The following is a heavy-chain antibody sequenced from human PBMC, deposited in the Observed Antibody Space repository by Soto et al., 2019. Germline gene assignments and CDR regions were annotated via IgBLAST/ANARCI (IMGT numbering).Heavy chain of an antibody. Sequence: SETLSLTCTVSGGSISSSSYYWGWIRQPPGKGLEWIGSIYYSGSTYYNPSLKSRVTISVDTSKNQFSLKLSSVTAADTAVYYCARHGSYSSGSYNWFDPWGQGTRVTVSS. CDR2: IYYSGST. D-gene: IGHD6-19*01. CDR3: ARHGSYSSGSYNWFDP. V-gene: IGHV4-39*01. CDR1: GGSISSSSYY. J-gene: IGHJ5*02.